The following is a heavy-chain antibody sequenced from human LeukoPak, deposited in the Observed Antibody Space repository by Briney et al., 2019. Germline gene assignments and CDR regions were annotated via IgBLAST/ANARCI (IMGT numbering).Heavy chain of an antibody. CDR1: GGSISSYY. CDR3: ARHQDLGQGYYYGMDV. J-gene: IGHJ6*02. Sequence: SETLSLTCTVSGGSISSYYWSWIRQPPGKGLEWIGYIYYSGSTNYNPSLKSRVTISVDTSKNQFSLKLSSVTAADTAVYYCARHQDLGQGYYYGMDVWGQGTTVTVSS. V-gene: IGHV4-59*08. CDR2: IYYSGST. D-gene: IGHD2-15*01.